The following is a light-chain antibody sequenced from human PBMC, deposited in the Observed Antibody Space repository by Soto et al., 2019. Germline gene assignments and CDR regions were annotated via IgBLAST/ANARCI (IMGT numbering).Light chain of an antibody. CDR1: QTILLRSNNKNY. Sequence: DIVMTQSPDSLAVSLGERSTINCKYSQTILLRSNNKNYLAWYQQKAGQPPKLLIYWASTRESGVPDRFNGSGSGTDFKLTISSLQAEDVAVYYCQQYWSTQWTFGQGTKVEIK. V-gene: IGKV4-1*01. CDR3: QQYWSTQWT. CDR2: WAS. J-gene: IGKJ1*01.